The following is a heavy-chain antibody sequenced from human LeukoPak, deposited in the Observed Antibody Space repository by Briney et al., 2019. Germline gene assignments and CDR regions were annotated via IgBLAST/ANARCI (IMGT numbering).Heavy chain of an antibody. J-gene: IGHJ6*02. CDR1: GGSISSSSYY. Sequence: NSSETLSLTCTVSGGSISSSSYYWGWIRQPPGKGLEWIGSIYYSGSTYYNPSLKSRVTISVDTSKNQFSLKLSSVTAADTAVYYCARHLPITMVRTPTGMDVWGQGTTVTVSS. CDR2: IYYSGST. CDR3: ARHLPITMVRTPTGMDV. D-gene: IGHD3-10*01. V-gene: IGHV4-39*01.